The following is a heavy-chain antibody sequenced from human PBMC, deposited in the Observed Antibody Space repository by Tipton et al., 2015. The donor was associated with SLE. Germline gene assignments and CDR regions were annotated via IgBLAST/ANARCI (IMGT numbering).Heavy chain of an antibody. Sequence: LRLSCAVYGGSFSGYYWSWIRQPPGKGLEWIGQINHSGSTNYNPSLKSRVTISVDTSKNQFSLKLSSVTAADTAVYYCARDHSSSPAYFQHWGQGTLVTVSS. V-gene: IGHV4-34*01. J-gene: IGHJ1*01. D-gene: IGHD6-6*01. CDR3: ARDHSSSPAYFQH. CDR2: INHSGST. CDR1: GGSFSGYY.